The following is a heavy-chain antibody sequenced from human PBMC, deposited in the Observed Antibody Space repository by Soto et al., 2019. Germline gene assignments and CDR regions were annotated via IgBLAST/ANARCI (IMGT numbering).Heavy chain of an antibody. CDR1: GFTFSSYS. Sequence: GGSLRLSCAASGFTFSSYSMNWVRQAPGKGLEWVSYISSSSTIYYADSVKGRFTISRDNAKNSLYLQMNSLRDEDTAVYYCARGNPITMIVVVAPDFDYWGQGTLVTVSS. J-gene: IGHJ4*02. V-gene: IGHV3-48*02. CDR2: ISSSSTI. D-gene: IGHD3-22*01. CDR3: ARGNPITMIVVVAPDFDY.